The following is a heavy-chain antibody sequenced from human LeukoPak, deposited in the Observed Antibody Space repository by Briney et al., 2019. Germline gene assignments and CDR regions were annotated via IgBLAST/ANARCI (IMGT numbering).Heavy chain of an antibody. D-gene: IGHD6-6*01. CDR1: GFIFSTYG. CDR2: IQDDGSNK. V-gene: IGHV3-30*02. Sequence: PGGSLRLSCAASGFIFSTYGMHWVRQAPGKGLERVTFIQDDGSNKYYADSVRGRFTISRDNSRNTLYLQMNSLRPEDTAVYYCAKDPARGQLGIFDYWGRGALVTVFS. CDR3: AKDPARGQLGIFDY. J-gene: IGHJ4*02.